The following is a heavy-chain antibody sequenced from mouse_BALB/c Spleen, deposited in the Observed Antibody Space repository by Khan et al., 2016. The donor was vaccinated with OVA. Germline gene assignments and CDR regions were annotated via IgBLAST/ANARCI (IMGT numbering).Heavy chain of an antibody. CDR2: IWAGGST. V-gene: IGHV2-9*02. CDR1: GYSLTRYG. CDR3: ARSKYLADY. Sequence: QVQLKESGPGLVAPSQSLSITCTVYGYSLTRYGVHWVRQPPGKGLEWLGLIWAGGSTNYNWALMSRLSISIDNSKSLVFLIMNSLQTDDTAWYCCARSKYLADYWGQGTTLTVSS. J-gene: IGHJ2*01.